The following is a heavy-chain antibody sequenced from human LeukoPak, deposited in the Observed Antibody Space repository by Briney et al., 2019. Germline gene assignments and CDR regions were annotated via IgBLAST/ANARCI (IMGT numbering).Heavy chain of an antibody. D-gene: IGHD6-19*01. J-gene: IGHJ4*02. CDR3: ASSSSGWYKFDY. CDR1: GFIFSNYW. Sequence: PGGSLRLSCAASGFIFSNYWMHWVRQAPGEGLMWVSRSNTDGSSVSYADSVKGRFTISRDNAKNTLYLQMNSLRADDTAVYYCASSSSGWYKFDYWGQGTLVSVSS. CDR2: SNTDGSSV. V-gene: IGHV3-74*01.